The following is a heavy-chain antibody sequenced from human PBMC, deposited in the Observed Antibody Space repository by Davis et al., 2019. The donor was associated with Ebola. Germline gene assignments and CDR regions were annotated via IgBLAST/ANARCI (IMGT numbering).Heavy chain of an antibody. CDR2: ISSSGGAI. J-gene: IGHJ2*01. CDR3: AREPRTVTRTLGYFDL. CDR1: GFTFSDHY. Sequence: PGGSLRLSCAASGFTFSDHYMSWVRQPPGKGLEWVSHISSSGGAIYYADSVKGRFTISRDNGRKSLDLEMNSLRVEDTAVYYCAREPRTVTRTLGYFDLWGRGALVTIFS. D-gene: IGHD4-17*01. V-gene: IGHV3-11*01.